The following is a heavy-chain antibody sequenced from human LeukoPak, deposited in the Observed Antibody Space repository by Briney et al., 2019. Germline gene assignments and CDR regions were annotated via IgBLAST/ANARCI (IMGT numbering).Heavy chain of an antibody. J-gene: IGHJ4*02. CDR1: GYTFTSNY. Sequence: WASVKVSCKASGYTFTSNYIHWVRQAPGQELEWMGMIYPRDGSTSYAQKFQGRVTVTRDTSTSTVHMELSGLRSEDTAVYYCARDQEGFDYWGQGTLVTVSS. CDR2: IYPRDGST. CDR3: ARDQEGFDY. V-gene: IGHV1-46*01.